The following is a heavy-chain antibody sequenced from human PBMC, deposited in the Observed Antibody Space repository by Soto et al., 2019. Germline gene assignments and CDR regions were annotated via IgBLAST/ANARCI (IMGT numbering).Heavy chain of an antibody. V-gene: IGHV3-21*01. CDR1: GFTFASHT. CDR2: ITSGGSYI. J-gene: IGHJ6*02. Sequence: GGSLRLSCAASGFTFASHTMNWVRQAPGKGLEWVASITSGGSYIYFADAVKGRFTISRDNAKNSLSLQMNSLRAEDTAVYYCARERLRTLYGMDVWGQGTTVTVSS. CDR3: ARERLRTLYGMDV. D-gene: IGHD1-1*01.